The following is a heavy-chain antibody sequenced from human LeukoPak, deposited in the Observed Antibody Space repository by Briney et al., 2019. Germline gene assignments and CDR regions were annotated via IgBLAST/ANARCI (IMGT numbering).Heavy chain of an antibody. Sequence: EASVKVSCKASGGTFSSYAISWVRQAPGQGLEWMGGIIPIFGTANYAQKFQGRVTITTDESTSTAYMGLSSLRSEDTAVYYCASKSGYDSLSWFDPWGQGTLVTVSS. CDR1: GGTFSSYA. CDR2: IIPIFGTA. J-gene: IGHJ5*02. CDR3: ASKSGYDSLSWFDP. V-gene: IGHV1-69*05. D-gene: IGHD5-12*01.